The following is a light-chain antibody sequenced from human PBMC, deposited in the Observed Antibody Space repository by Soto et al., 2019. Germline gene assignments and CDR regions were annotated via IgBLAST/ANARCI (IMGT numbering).Light chain of an antibody. CDR1: RSVLYSSNNMNY. J-gene: IGKJ4*01. V-gene: IGKV4-1*01. CDR2: WAS. Sequence: DIVMTQSPDSLAVSLGERATINCKSSRSVLYSSNNMNYLAWYQQKLGQPPKLLIYWASTRESGVPDRFSGSGSGTDFTLTNSSLQAEDVAIYYCQQYYSTPVTFGGGTKVEIK. CDR3: QQYYSTPVT.